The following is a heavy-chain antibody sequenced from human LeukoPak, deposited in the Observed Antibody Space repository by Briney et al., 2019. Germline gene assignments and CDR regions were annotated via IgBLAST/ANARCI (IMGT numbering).Heavy chain of an antibody. Sequence: SETLSLTCTVSGGSIMSYYWSWIRQPPGKGLEWIGSIYYSGTTYYNPSLRSRVTISVDTSKNQFSLKLSSVTAADTAVYYCASHGDYGDYYFDYWGQGTLVTVSS. CDR1: GGSIMSYY. CDR3: ASHGDYGDYYFDY. J-gene: IGHJ4*02. V-gene: IGHV4-30-4*01. CDR2: IYYSGTT. D-gene: IGHD4-17*01.